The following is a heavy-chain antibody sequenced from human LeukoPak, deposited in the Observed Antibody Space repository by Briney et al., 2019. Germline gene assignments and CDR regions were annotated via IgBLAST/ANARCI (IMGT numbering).Heavy chain of an antibody. D-gene: IGHD4-17*01. CDR1: GFTFSSYW. CDR2: IYSGGST. Sequence: PGGSLRLSCAASGFTFSSYWMSWVRQAPGKGLEWVSVIYSGGSTYYADSVKDRFTISRDNSKNTVYLQMNSLRPEDTAVYYCARDRGEYGDWGQGTLVTVPS. J-gene: IGHJ4*02. CDR3: ARDRGEYGD. V-gene: IGHV3-66*01.